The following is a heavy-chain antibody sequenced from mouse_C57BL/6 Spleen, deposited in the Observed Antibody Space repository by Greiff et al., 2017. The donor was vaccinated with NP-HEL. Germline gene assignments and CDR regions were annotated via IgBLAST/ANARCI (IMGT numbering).Heavy chain of an antibody. Sequence: VQLQQSGAELVRPGTSVKVSCKASGYAFTNYLIEWVKQRPGQGLEWIGVINPGSGCTKYNEKFKGKATLTADKSSSTAYMQLSSLTSEDSAVYFCARGSSGYFDVWGTGTTGTVSS. CDR2: INPGSGCT. J-gene: IGHJ1*03. V-gene: IGHV1-54*01. CDR3: ARGSSGYFDV. CDR1: GYAFTNYL.